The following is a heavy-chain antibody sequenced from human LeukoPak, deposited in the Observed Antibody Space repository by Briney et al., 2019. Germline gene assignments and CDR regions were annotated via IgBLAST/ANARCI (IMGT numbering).Heavy chain of an antibody. D-gene: IGHD3-10*01. V-gene: IGHV3-23*01. J-gene: IGHJ4*02. CDR2: ISGSGGST. Sequence: GGSLRLSCAASGFTFSSYAMSWVRQAPGKGLEWASAISGSGGSTYYADSVKGRFTISRDNSKNTLYLQMNSLRAEDTAVYYCAKDTALRQESPFDYWGQGTLVTVSS. CDR3: AKDTALRQESPFDY. CDR1: GFTFSSYA.